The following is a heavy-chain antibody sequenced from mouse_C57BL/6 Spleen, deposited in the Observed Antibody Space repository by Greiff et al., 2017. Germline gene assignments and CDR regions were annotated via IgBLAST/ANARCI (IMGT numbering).Heavy chain of an antibody. CDR2: INPNYGTT. CDR1: GYSFTDYN. V-gene: IGHV1-39*01. CDR3: SRSYYGSSYLYYFDY. Sequence: VQLQQSGPELVKPGASVKISCKASGYSFTDYNMNWVKQSNGTSLEWIGVINPNYGTTSYNQKFKGKATLTGDQSSRTSYMQLNSLTSEDSAVYYCSRSYYGSSYLYYFDYWGQGTNLTGSS. D-gene: IGHD1-1*01. J-gene: IGHJ2*01.